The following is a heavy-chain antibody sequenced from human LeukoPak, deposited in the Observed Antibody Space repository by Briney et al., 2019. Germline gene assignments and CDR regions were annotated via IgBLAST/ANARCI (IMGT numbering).Heavy chain of an antibody. CDR3: ARLPYQYFDY. J-gene: IGHJ4*02. Sequence: PSETLSLTCTVSGGSISRYYWSWLRQPPGRGLEWIGYIYYSGSTNYIPSLKSRVTMSVDTSKNQFSLKVSSVTAADTAVYYCARLPYQYFDYWGQGTLVTVSS. CDR1: GGSISRYY. D-gene: IGHD2-2*01. V-gene: IGHV4-59*08. CDR2: IYYSGST.